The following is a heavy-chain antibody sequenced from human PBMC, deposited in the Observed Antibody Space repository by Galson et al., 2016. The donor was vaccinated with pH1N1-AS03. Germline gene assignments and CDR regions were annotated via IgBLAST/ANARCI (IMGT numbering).Heavy chain of an antibody. Sequence: SVKVSCKASGGTFGSYAVSWVRQAPGQGLEWMGGIIPNYGTRHYAQRLQGRVTITADKSTTTASMELSSLRSEDTAVYYCAREVSGGYELDYWGQGTLVTVAS. CDR2: IIPNYGTR. CDR1: GGTFGSYA. V-gene: IGHV1-69*06. CDR3: AREVSGGYELDY. J-gene: IGHJ4*02. D-gene: IGHD1-26*01.